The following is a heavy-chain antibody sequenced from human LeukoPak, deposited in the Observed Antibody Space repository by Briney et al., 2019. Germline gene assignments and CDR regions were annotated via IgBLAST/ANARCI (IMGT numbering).Heavy chain of an antibody. Sequence: QSGRSLRLSCTASGFTFGDYAMSWVRQAPGKGLEWVGFIRSKAYGGTTEYAASVKGRFTISRDDSKSIAYLQMNSLKTEDTAVYYCTRDQGNVLRFWRDNWFDPWGQGTLVTVSS. J-gene: IGHJ5*02. CDR1: GFTFGDYA. CDR2: IRSKAYGGTT. V-gene: IGHV3-49*04. D-gene: IGHD3-3*01. CDR3: TRDQGNVLRFWRDNWFDP.